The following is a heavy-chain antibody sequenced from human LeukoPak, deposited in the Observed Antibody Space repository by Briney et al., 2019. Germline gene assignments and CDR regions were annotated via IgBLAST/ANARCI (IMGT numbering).Heavy chain of an antibody. CDR1: GFTFSGYA. Sequence: PGGSLRLSCAASGFTFSGYAMSWVRQATGKGLEWVSSTSRSGEITFYADSVKGRFTISRDNSKSTLYLQMNSQRAEDTAVYYCAKDVGRYGFWSGLGYWGQGTLVTVSS. CDR3: AKDVGRYGFWSGLGY. V-gene: IGHV3-23*01. D-gene: IGHD3-3*01. J-gene: IGHJ4*02. CDR2: TSRSGEIT.